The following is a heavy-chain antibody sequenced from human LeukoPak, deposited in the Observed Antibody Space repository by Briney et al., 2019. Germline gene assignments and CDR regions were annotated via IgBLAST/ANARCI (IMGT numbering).Heavy chain of an antibody. CDR3: AREGYYDSSGYYDY. CDR2: IPIFVTA. J-gene: IGHJ4*02. V-gene: IGHV1-69*05. Sequence: IPIFVTANSAQKFQGRVTITTDESTSTAYMELSSLRSEDTAVYYCAREGYYDSSGYYDYWGQGTLVAVSS. D-gene: IGHD3-22*01.